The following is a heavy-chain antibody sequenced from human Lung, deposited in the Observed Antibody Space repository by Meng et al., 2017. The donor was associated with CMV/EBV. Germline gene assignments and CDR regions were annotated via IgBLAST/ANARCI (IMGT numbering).Heavy chain of an antibody. CDR3: ARDKGDFTIWSDP. D-gene: IGHD2-21*02. V-gene: IGHV3-21*01. CDR2: ITSSSGHI. CDR1: GFIFSTYT. J-gene: IGHJ5*02. Sequence: GGSXRLSCAPSGFIFSTYTMNWVRQAPGKGLEWVSSITSSSGHIYYADSVKGRFTISRDNAKNSLFLQMHNLRAEDTAVYHCARDKGDFTIWSDPWGQGTLVTVSS.